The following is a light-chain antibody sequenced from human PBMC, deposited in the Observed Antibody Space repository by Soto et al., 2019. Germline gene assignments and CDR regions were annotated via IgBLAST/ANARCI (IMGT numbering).Light chain of an antibody. V-gene: IGKV1D-13*01. CDR1: QGISSA. CDR2: DAS. J-gene: IGKJ2*01. Sequence: AIQLTQSPSSLSASVGDRVTITCRASQGISSALAWYQQKPGKAPKLLIYDASSLESGVPSRFSGSGSGTDFTLTFSSFQPKDFATYYCQQFKNLYTFGQ. CDR3: QQFKNLYT.